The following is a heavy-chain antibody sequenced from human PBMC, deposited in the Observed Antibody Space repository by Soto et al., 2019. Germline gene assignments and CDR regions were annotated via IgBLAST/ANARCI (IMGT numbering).Heavy chain of an antibody. J-gene: IGHJ4*02. CDR2: IRGYNGNT. CDR1: GYTFSSSA. Sequence: QVQLVQSGAEVKKPGASVKVSCKASGYTFSSSAISWVRQAPGQGLEWMGWIRGYNGNTNYAQKLQGRVTMTTDTATSKAYMEMTSLRADYTAVYYSAREGPPSLNWCQGALGTVAS. CDR3: AREGPPSLN. D-gene: IGHD2-2*01. V-gene: IGHV1-18*01.